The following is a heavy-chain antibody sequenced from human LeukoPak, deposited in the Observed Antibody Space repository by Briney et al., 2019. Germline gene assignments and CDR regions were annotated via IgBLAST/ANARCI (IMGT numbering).Heavy chain of an antibody. Sequence: PSETLSLTCTVSGGSISSSSYYWGWIRQPPGKGLEWIGSIYYSGTTYYNPSLRSRVTISVDTSKNQFSLKLSSVTAPDTAVYYCARTLRATYHDVLTGYFDYWGQGTLVTVSS. CDR1: GGSISSSSYY. CDR3: ARTLRATYHDVLTGYFDY. D-gene: IGHD3-9*01. CDR2: IYYSGTT. V-gene: IGHV4-39*01. J-gene: IGHJ4*02.